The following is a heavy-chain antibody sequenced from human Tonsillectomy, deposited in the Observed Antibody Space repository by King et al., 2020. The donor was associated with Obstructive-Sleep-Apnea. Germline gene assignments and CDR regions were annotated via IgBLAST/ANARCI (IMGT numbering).Heavy chain of an antibody. CDR3: ARTTVTTYGEDSTWYTNWFDP. CDR2: ISYSGST. CDR1: GGSISGGGYS. D-gene: IGHD4-11*01. J-gene: IGHJ5*02. Sequence: VQLVESGPGLVNPSETLSLTCAVSGGSISGGGYSWSWIRQPPGRGLEWIGYISYSGSTYYIPSLKSRLTISVDTSKNQFSLKLSSLTAADTAMYYCARTTVTTYGEDSTWYTNWFDPWRQGTLVTVSS. V-gene: IGHV4-30-4*07.